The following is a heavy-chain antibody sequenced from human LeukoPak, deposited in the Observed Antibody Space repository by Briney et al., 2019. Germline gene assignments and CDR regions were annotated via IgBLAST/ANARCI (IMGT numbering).Heavy chain of an antibody. Sequence: SETLSLTCTVSGGSISSYYWSWVRQPPGKGGEGVGGIYYSGSTNYNPSLKSRVTISVDTSKNQFSLKLSSVTAADTAVYYCARGRNDAFDIWGQGTMVTVSS. V-gene: IGHV4-59*01. CDR1: GGSISSYY. CDR3: ARGRNDAFDI. CDR2: IYYSGST. J-gene: IGHJ3*02.